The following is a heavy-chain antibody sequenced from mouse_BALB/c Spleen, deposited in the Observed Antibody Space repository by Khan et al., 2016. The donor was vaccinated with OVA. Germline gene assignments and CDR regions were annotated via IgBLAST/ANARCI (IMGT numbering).Heavy chain of an antibody. CDR3: ARAGYGSFAY. V-gene: IGHV1S56*01. CDR2: IYPGNVNT. CDR1: GYTFTSYF. Sequence: QVQLKESGPELVKPGASVRISCKASGYTFTSYFIHWVKQRPGQGLEWIGWIYPGNVNTEYNERFTGQATLTADQSSSTTYMPLSSLTSEDSAVYFCARAGYGSFAYWGQGTLVTVSA. J-gene: IGHJ3*01. D-gene: IGHD2-10*02.